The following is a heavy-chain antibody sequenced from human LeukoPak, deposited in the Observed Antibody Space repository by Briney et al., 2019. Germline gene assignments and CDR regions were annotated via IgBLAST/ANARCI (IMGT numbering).Heavy chain of an antibody. CDR1: GFTFRDFS. CDR3: AKDRLYFGNDFGDY. CDR2: ISNGGDHT. J-gene: IGHJ4*02. Sequence: PGGSLRLSCVASGFTFRDFSMSWVRQAPGKGLEWVSVISNGGDHTYYADSVKGRFAISRDSSKNTLYLQMNSLRTEDTAIYYCAKDRLYFGNDFGDYWGQGTLATVSS. D-gene: IGHD3-9*01. V-gene: IGHV3-23*01.